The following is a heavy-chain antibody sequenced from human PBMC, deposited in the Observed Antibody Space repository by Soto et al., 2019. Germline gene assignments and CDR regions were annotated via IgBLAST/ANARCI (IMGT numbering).Heavy chain of an antibody. Sequence: QEQLVQSGAEVKKPGSSVQVSCKASGGPFSSYPISWVRQVPGHGLEWMGGIIPVFQTAYYTQRFQGRVTITADESTNTAYMELSSLRSEDTAIYYCARGGSGYTWFNEFWGQGTLVTVSS. CDR2: IIPVFQTA. CDR1: GGPFSSYP. D-gene: IGHD3-22*01. J-gene: IGHJ4*02. CDR3: ARGGSGYTWFNEF. V-gene: IGHV1-69*01.